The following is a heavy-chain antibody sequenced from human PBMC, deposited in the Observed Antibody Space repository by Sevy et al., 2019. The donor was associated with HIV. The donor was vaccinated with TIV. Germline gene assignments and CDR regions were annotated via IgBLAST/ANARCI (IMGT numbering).Heavy chain of an antibody. CDR3: ASGDTTMITDLYY. J-gene: IGHJ4*02. V-gene: IGHV3-23*01. D-gene: IGHD5-18*01. Sequence: GESLKICCGASGFTFSNYAMSWVRQAPGKGPEWVSRINNGGSTYYADSVKGRFTISRDNSKKMVFLQMNSLRAEDTAVYYCASGDTTMITDLYYWGQGALVTVSS. CDR1: GFTFSNYA. CDR2: INNGGST.